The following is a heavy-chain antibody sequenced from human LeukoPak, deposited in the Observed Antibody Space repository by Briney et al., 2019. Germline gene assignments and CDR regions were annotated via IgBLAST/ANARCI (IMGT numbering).Heavy chain of an antibody. V-gene: IGHV1-2*02. CDR3: ARASYYYDSSGHPGYYFDY. Sequence: ASVKVSCKASGYTFTDYYMHWVRQAPGQGLEWMGWINPNSGGTNYAQKFQGRVTMTRDTSISTAYMELSRLRSDDTAVCYCARASYYYDSSGHPGYYFDYWGQGTLVTVSS. D-gene: IGHD3-22*01. CDR2: INPNSGGT. CDR1: GYTFTDYY. J-gene: IGHJ4*02.